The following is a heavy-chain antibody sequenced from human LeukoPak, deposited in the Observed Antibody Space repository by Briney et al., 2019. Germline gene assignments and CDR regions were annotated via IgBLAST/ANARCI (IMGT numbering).Heavy chain of an antibody. CDR1: RFTFSSYS. V-gene: IGHV3-21*04. J-gene: IGHJ4*02. D-gene: IGHD1-26*01. CDR3: AKDSGQTVGSGYFDY. Sequence: PGGSLRLSCAASRFTFSSYSMNWVRQAPGKGLEWVSSITGSGTYIYYADSVKGRFTISRDNAKNSLYLQMNSLRAEDTALYYCAKDSGQTVGSGYFDYWGQGTLVTVSS. CDR2: ITGSGTYI.